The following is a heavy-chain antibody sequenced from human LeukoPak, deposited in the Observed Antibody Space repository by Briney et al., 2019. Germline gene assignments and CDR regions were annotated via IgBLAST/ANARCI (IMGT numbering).Heavy chain of an antibody. Sequence: QPGGSLRLSCAASGFTFSSYAMSWVRQAPGKGLEWVSTLSGSGASTSYADSVKGRFTISRDNSKNTLYLQMNSLRAEDTAVYYCAKGVDFWSGYFGLDYYYYMDVWGKGTTVTVSS. CDR3: AKGVDFWSGYFGLDYYYYMDV. CDR1: GFTFSSYA. CDR2: LSGSGAST. V-gene: IGHV3-23*01. D-gene: IGHD3-3*01. J-gene: IGHJ6*03.